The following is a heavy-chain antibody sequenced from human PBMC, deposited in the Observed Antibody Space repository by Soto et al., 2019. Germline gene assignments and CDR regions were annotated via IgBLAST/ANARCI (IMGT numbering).Heavy chain of an antibody. J-gene: IGHJ6*02. V-gene: IGHV3-74*01. CDR3: ARRQQLVWEDYYYGMDV. CDR2: INSDGSST. CDR1: GFTFSSYW. Sequence: GGSLRLSCAASGFTFSSYWMHWVRQAPGKGLVWVSRINSDGSSTSYADSVKGRFTISRDNAKNTLYLQMNSLRAEDTAVYYCARRQQLVWEDYYYGMDVWGQGTTVTVSS. D-gene: IGHD6-13*01.